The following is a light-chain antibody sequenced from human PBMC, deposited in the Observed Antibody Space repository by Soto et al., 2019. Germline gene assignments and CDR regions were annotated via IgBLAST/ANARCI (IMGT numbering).Light chain of an antibody. Sequence: QSVLTQPPSASGALGQRVTISCSGGSSNIGSNTVNWYRQPPGTAPKLLICSTDQRPSGVPDRFSGSKSGTSASLAISGLQSEDEADYYCATWDGSLTGYVFGTGTKLTVL. CDR3: ATWDGSLTGYV. CDR2: STD. V-gene: IGLV1-44*01. CDR1: SSNIGSNT. J-gene: IGLJ1*01.